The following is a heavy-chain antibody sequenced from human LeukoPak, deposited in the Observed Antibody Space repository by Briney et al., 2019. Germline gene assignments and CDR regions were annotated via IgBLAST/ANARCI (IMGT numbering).Heavy chain of an antibody. CDR2: INPSGGST. Sequence: ASVKVSCKASGYKFTNYYMHWVRQAPGQGLEWMGIINPSGGSTSYAQKFQGRVTMTRDTSTSTVYMELSSLRSEDTAVYYCARDQYSGAGPDWGQGTLVTVSS. CDR1: GYKFTNYY. J-gene: IGHJ4*02. CDR3: ARDQYSGAGPD. V-gene: IGHV1-46*01. D-gene: IGHD5-12*01.